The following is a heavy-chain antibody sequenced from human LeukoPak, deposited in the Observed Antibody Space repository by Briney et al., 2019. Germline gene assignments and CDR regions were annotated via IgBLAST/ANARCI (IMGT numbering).Heavy chain of an antibody. CDR1: GFTFSSYG. D-gene: IGHD3-9*01. Sequence: GGSLRLSCAASGFTFSSYGMHWVRQAPGEGLEWVALISYDGSNKYYADSVKGRFTISRDNSKNTLYLQINSLRAEDTAVYYCARERGGTYYDILTGYYHIGYFDYWGQGTLVTVSS. CDR2: ISYDGSNK. V-gene: IGHV3-30*03. CDR3: ARERGGTYYDILTGYYHIGYFDY. J-gene: IGHJ4*02.